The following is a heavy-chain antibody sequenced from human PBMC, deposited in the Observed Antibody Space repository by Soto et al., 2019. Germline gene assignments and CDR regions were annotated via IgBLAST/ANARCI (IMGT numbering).Heavy chain of an antibody. CDR2: ISGSSGST. CDR1: GFTFSSYA. V-gene: IGHV3-23*01. Sequence: PGGSLRLSCAASGFTFSSYAMSWVRQAPGKGLEWVSAISGSSGSTYYADSVKGRFTISRDNSKNTLYLQMNSLRAEDTAVYYCAKDQDCSSTSCYFSYYYYGMDVWGQGTTVTVSS. J-gene: IGHJ6*02. D-gene: IGHD2-2*01. CDR3: AKDQDCSSTSCYFSYYYYGMDV.